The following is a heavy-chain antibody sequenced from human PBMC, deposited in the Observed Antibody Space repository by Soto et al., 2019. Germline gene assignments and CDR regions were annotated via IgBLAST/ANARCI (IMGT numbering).Heavy chain of an antibody. CDR1: GYIFTNYG. CDR3: ARGSSGALYDY. Sequence: QIHLVQSGAEGRKPGASVNVSCKTSGYIFTNYGVSWVRQAPGEGLEVVGWISGYNGYPKYGQRFQGRVTLSTDTSTTTGYMELRNLRSDDTAVYYCARGSSGALYDYWGQGTLLTVSS. CDR2: ISGYNGYP. V-gene: IGHV1-18*04. J-gene: IGHJ4*02.